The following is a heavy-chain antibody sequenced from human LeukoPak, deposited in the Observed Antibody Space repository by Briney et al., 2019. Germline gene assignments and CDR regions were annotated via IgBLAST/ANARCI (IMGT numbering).Heavy chain of an antibody. V-gene: IGHV3-23*01. Sequence: PGGSLRLSCAASGFTFSSYAMSWVRQAPGKGLEWVSAIGSYATSTYYADSVKGRFTISRDNSKNTLYLQMNSLRAEDTAVYYCAKDSSGLWFGKLNGYFDYWGQGTLVTVSS. J-gene: IGHJ4*02. CDR1: GFTFSSYA. CDR2: IGSYATST. D-gene: IGHD3-10*01. CDR3: AKDSSGLWFGKLNGYFDY.